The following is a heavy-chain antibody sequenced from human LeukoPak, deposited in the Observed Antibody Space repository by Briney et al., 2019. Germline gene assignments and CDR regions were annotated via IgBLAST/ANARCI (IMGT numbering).Heavy chain of an antibody. D-gene: IGHD3-22*01. Sequence: GGSLRLSCAASGFTFSVYFMSWVRQAPGKGLEWVAVIYSDGATFHLDSVKGRFTVSRDSSKNTLYFQMNNLRADDTAVYYCARDSNGPAFWGQGTLVTVSS. V-gene: IGHV3-53*01. CDR1: GFTFSVYF. CDR2: IYSDGAT. CDR3: ARDSNGPAF. J-gene: IGHJ4*02.